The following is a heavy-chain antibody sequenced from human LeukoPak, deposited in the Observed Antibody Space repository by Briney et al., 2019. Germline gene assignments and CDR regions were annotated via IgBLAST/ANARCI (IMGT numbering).Heavy chain of an antibody. V-gene: IGHV3-13*03. CDR2: IGTAGDT. CDR3: AKDYVSGDGYWDFDY. Sequence: GGSLRLSCAACGFTFSSYDMHWVRHATGKGLEWVSAIGTAGDTYYPGSVKGQFTISRENAKNSLYLQMNSLRAEDTAVYYCAKDYVSGDGYWDFDYWGQGTLVTVSS. J-gene: IGHJ4*02. CDR1: GFTFSSYD. D-gene: IGHD5-24*01.